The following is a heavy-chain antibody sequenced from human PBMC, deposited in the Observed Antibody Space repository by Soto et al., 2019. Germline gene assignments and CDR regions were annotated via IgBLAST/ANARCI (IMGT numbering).Heavy chain of an antibody. CDR3: VRNWRYYGGDYYYGMDA. D-gene: IGHD3-10*01. CDR2: IYWDDDE. V-gene: IGHV2-5*02. CDR1: GFSLNTGGVG. J-gene: IGHJ6*02. Sequence: ITLKESGPTLVKPTQTLTLTCTFSGFSLNTGGVGVGWVRQPRGKAMEWLALIYWDDDERYRPSLRSRLNTTKDTINHPVLLTMTNMDPEDTATYYCVRNWRYYGGDYYYGMDAWGQGTTVTVSS.